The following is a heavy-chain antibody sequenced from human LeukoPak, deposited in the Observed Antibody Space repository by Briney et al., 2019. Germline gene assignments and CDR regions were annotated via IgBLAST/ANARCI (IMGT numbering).Heavy chain of an antibody. CDR3: ARVGWLPLGYFDY. CDR2: ISSSGST. Sequence: SETLSLTCTVSGDSISSGDYYWSWIRQPAGKGLEWIGRISSSGSTNYNPSLKSRVTISVDTSKNQFSLKLSSVTAADTAVYYCARVGWLPLGYFDYWGQGTLVTVSS. V-gene: IGHV4-61*02. J-gene: IGHJ4*02. D-gene: IGHD5-12*01. CDR1: GDSISSGDYY.